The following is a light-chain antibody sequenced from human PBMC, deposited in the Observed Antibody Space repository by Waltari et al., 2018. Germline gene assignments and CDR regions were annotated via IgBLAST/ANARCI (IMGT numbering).Light chain of an antibody. CDR3: QQSFNIPPT. J-gene: IGKJ1*01. Sequence: IQMTQSPSSLSASVGDRVTLTCRASQSITTHFNWYQQKPGKAPNILIYAASSLQSGVPSRFSGSGSGTDFTLTISSLQPEDFASYFCQQSFNIPPTFGQGSKVEVK. CDR2: AAS. CDR1: QSITTH. V-gene: IGKV1-39*01.